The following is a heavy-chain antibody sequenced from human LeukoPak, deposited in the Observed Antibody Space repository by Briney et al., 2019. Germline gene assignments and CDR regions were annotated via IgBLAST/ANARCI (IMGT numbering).Heavy chain of an antibody. V-gene: IGHV3-30*03. CDR1: GFTFSSYG. CDR2: ISYDETYK. D-gene: IGHD3-22*01. CDR3: ARGNHYYDSRGYDDY. Sequence: PGTSLRLSCAASGFTFSSYGMHWVRLAPGKGLEWVAAISYDETYKHYRDSVKGQFTISRDNSQNTLYLQMSSLRVADTAVYYCARGNHYYDSRGYDDYWGQGTRVTVSS. J-gene: IGHJ4*02.